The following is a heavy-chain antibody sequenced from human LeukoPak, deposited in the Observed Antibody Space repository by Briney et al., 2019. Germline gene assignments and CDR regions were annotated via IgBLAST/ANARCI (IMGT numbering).Heavy chain of an antibody. CDR2: MYSEGST. J-gene: IGHJ3*02. CDR1: GLIVSNNY. Sequence: GGSLRLSCAASGLIVSNNYRGWGRQAPGKGLEWVSLMYSEGSTYYAGTVERRFTISRDNSKNTLNLQMSSLRAEDTAVYYCAGAYYASGRAGYYIWGQGARATVSS. V-gene: IGHV3-53*01. CDR3: AGAYYASGRAGYYI. D-gene: IGHD3-10*01.